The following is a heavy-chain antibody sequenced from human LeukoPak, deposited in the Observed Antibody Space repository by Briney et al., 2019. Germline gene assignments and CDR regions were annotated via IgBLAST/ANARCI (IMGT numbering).Heavy chain of an antibody. CDR1: AGSISSSSYY. D-gene: IGHD7-27*01. Sequence: SETLSLTCTVSAGSISSSSYYWGWIRQPPGKGLEWIGSIYYSGSTYYNPSLKSRVTISVDTSKNQFSLKLSSVTAADTAVYYCASPVRLGYWGEGTLVTVSS. J-gene: IGHJ4*02. CDR3: ASPVRLGY. V-gene: IGHV4-39*01. CDR2: IYYSGST.